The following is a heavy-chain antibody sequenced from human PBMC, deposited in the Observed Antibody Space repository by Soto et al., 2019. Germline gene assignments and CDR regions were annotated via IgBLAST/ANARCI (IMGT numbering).Heavy chain of an antibody. CDR1: GFTFISYS. V-gene: IGHV3-48*01. D-gene: IGHD3-3*01. CDR2: ISSSSTII. CDR3: ARNGTYNDLWRPSWFDP. J-gene: IGHJ5*02. Sequence: EAQVVESGGGLVQPGGSLRLSCEASGFTFISYSMNWVRQAPGKGLQWVSYISSSSTIIKYADSVKGRFTSSRDNDKNAVFLEKNSLRAEEKAVYYCARNGTYNDLWRPSWFDPWGQGTRVTVSS.